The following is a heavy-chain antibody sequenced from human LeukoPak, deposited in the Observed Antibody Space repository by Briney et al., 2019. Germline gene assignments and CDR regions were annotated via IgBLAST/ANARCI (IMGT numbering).Heavy chain of an antibody. CDR2: ISSSSSYI. J-gene: IGHJ4*02. CDR1: RFTFSSYK. V-gene: IGHV3-21*01. Sequence: GGSLRLSCAASRFTFSSYKVNWVRQAPGKGLEWVSSISSSSSYICYADSVKGRFTLSRDNARNSLYLQMNSLRAEDTAVYYCARESGSGEFDYWGQGTLVTVSS. D-gene: IGHD6-19*01. CDR3: ARESGSGEFDY.